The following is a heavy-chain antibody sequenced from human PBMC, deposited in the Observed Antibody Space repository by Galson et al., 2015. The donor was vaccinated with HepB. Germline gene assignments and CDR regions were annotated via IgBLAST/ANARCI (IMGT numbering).Heavy chain of an antibody. J-gene: IGHJ5*02. V-gene: IGHV3-23*01. Sequence: SLRLSCAASGFTFSSYAMTWVRQAPGEGLEWVSAISGSGHSTYYADSVKGRCTLSRDNSKNTLYLQMNSLRAEDTAVYYCARPRDSSGWEARSWFDPWGQGTLGTGSA. D-gene: IGHD6-19*01. CDR3: ARPRDSSGWEARSWFDP. CDR1: GFTFSSYA. CDR2: ISGSGHST.